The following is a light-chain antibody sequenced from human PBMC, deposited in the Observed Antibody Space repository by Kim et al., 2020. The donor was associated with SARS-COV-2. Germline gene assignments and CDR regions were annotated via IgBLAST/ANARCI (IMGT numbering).Light chain of an antibody. CDR3: QLRSNWLT. CDR2: NAS. V-gene: IGKV3-11*01. CDR1: QTTRSD. Sequence: PGERATLSCRATQTTRSDLAWCRQKLGQAPRLLIFNASNRATGIPGRFSGSGSGTDFTLTVSSLESENFAAYYCHLCQLRSNWLTFGGGTKVDIK. J-gene: IGKJ4*01.